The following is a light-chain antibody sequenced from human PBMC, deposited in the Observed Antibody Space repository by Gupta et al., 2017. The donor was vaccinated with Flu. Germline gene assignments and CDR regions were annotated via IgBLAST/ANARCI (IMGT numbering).Light chain of an antibody. J-gene: IGKJ2*02. CDR2: KTS. CDR1: QSISSL. Sequence: DIQMTQFPSTLSASVGDRVTITCRASQSISSLLAWYQQKPGKAPKILIYKTSSLKSGVTSRLSGSGSVTEFTRTSNSMEPDDSETYYGPFQRTFGQGTKMEIK. V-gene: IGKV1-5*03. CDR3: PFQRT.